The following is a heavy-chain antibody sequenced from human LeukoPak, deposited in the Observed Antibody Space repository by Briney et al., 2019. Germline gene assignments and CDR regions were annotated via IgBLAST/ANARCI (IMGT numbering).Heavy chain of an antibody. V-gene: IGHV1-18*01. D-gene: IGHD2-15*01. Sequence: ASVKVSCKASGYTFTSYGISWVRQAPGQGLEWMGWISVYNGNTNYAQKFQGRVTITADKSTSTAYMELSSLRSEDTAVYYCAISDGYCSGGSCYPFDYWGQGTLVTVSS. J-gene: IGHJ4*02. CDR2: ISVYNGNT. CDR1: GYTFTSYG. CDR3: AISDGYCSGGSCYPFDY.